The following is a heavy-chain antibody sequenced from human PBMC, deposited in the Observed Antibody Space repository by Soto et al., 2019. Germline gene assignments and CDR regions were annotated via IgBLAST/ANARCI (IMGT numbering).Heavy chain of an antibody. V-gene: IGHV3-48*03. CDR2: ITSSGTTK. D-gene: IGHD3-10*01. Sequence: PGGSLRLSCAASGFTFSSYEMNWVRPARGKGLEWVSYITSSGTTKYYADSVKGRFTISRDNTKNSIYLQMYSLRAEDTAIYYCARVSVGELAAFDVWGQGTMVTVSS. CDR3: ARVSVGELAAFDV. J-gene: IGHJ3*01. CDR1: GFTFSSYE.